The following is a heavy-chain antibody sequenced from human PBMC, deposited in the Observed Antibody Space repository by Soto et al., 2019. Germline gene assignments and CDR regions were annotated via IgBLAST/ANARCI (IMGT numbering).Heavy chain of an antibody. J-gene: IGHJ4*02. D-gene: IGHD2-2*01. CDR2: IYYSGST. CDR3: ARSSSRYQLPQFDY. V-gene: IGHV4-31*03. Sequence: SETLSLTCTVSGGSISSGGYYWSWIRQHPGKGLEWIGYIYYSGSTYYNPSLKSRVTISVDTSKNQFSLKPSSVTAADTAVYYCARSSSRYQLPQFDYWGQGTLVTVSS. CDR1: GGSISSGGYY.